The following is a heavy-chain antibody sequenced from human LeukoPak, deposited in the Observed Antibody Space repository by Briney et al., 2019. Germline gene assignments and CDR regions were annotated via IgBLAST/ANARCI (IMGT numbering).Heavy chain of an antibody. D-gene: IGHD3-16*01. V-gene: IGHV3-53*01. CDR2: IYSGGST. Sequence: ETLSLTCAVFGGSFSGYYWSWVRQAPGKGLEWVSVIYSGGSTYYADSVKGRFTISRDNSKNTLYLQMNSLRAEDTAVYYCARASTFGEAYYYYYGMDVWGQGTTVTVSS. CDR3: ARASTFGEAYYYYYGMDV. CDR1: GGSFSGYY. J-gene: IGHJ6*02.